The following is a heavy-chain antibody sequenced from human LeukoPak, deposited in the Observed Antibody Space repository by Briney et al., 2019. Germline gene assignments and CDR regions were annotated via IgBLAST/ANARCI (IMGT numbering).Heavy chain of an antibody. CDR3: ARQTSMGRSGDY. J-gene: IGHJ4*02. Sequence: PGESLKITCKASGYSFTSYWIGWVRQMPGKGLEWMGIIGPSDSETRYTPSFQGQVTISADKSLSTAYLQWSSLKASDTAMYYCARQTSMGRSGDYWGQGTLVTVSS. CDR2: IGPSDSET. V-gene: IGHV5-51*01. CDR1: GYSFTSYW. D-gene: IGHD7-27*01.